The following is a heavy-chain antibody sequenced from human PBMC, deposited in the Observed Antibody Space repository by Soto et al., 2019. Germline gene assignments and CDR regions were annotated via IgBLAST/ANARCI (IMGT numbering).Heavy chain of an antibody. D-gene: IGHD2-15*01. CDR1: GGSISSSSYY. CDR2: IYYSGST. CDR3: ARRSRTLQSYYYYYMDV. Sequence: QLQLQESGPGLVKPSETLSLTCTVSGGSISSSSYYWGWIRQPPGKGLEWIGSIYYSGSTYYNPSLKSRVTIAVDTYKNQFSLKLSSVTAADTVVYYCARRSRTLQSYYYYYMDVWGKGTTVTVSS. J-gene: IGHJ6*03. V-gene: IGHV4-39*01.